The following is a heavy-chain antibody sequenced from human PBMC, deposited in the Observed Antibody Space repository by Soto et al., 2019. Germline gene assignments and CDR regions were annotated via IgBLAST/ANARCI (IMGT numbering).Heavy chain of an antibody. CDR3: AKGRNGDSHYYGMDV. CDR2: ISGSGGTT. J-gene: IGHJ6*02. D-gene: IGHD4-17*01. CDR1: GFTFSRYA. Sequence: EVQLLESGGGLVQPGGSLRLSCAASGFTFSRYAMSWVRQAPGKGLEWVTAISGSGGTTYYADSVKGRFTISRDNSKNTLYLQMNSLRAEDTAVYYCAKGRNGDSHYYGMDVWGQGTTVTVSS. V-gene: IGHV3-23*01.